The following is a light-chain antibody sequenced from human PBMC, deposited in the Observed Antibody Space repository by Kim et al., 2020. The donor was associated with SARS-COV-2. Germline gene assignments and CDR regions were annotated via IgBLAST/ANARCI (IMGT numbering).Light chain of an antibody. J-gene: IGKJ3*01. CDR2: DAS. V-gene: IGKV3-11*01. Sequence: EIVLTQSPATLSLSPGERATLSCKASQSVSSYLAWYQQKPGQAPRLLIYDASNRATGIPARFSGSGSGTDFTLTISSLEPEDFAVYYCQQHRNWPTFGAGTKVDIK. CDR1: QSVSSY. CDR3: QQHRNWPT.